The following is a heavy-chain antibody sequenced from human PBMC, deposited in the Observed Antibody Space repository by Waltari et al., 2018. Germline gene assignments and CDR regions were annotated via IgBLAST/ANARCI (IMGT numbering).Heavy chain of an antibody. Sequence: EVQLVETGGGLVEHGGSLTLPCPAAGVTVSSIYMSWVRQAPGQGLEWVSVIYIAGGTYYADSVKGRFTISRDHSKNTLYLQMNSLRAEDTAIYYCARDDPLTSGGGFDVWGQGTMVTVSS. J-gene: IGHJ3*01. V-gene: IGHV3-53*02. CDR3: ARDDPLTSGGGFDV. CDR2: IYIAGGT. D-gene: IGHD2-15*01. CDR1: GVTVSSIY.